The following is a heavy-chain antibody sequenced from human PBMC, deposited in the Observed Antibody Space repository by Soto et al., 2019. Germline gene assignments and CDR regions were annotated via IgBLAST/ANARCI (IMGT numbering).Heavy chain of an antibody. CDR3: AKDGCSGGSCTDY. Sequence: EVQLLESGGGLVQPGGSLRLSCAASGFTFSSYAMSWVRQAPGKGLEWVSAISGSGGSTYYADSVKGRFTISRDNSKNTLYVQMNSLRAEDTAVYYCAKDGCSGGSCTDYWGQGTLVTVSS. J-gene: IGHJ4*02. D-gene: IGHD2-15*01. CDR1: GFTFSSYA. V-gene: IGHV3-23*01. CDR2: ISGSGGST.